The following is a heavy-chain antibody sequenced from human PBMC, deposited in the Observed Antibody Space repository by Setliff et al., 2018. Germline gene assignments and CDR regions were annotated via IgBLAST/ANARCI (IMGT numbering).Heavy chain of an antibody. CDR2: WYTSGIT. V-gene: IGHV4-4*07. J-gene: IGHJ4*02. CDR3: ARGQNSYHPGSWGPLYDH. D-gene: IGHD3-10*01. CDR1: GGSISSYY. Sequence: ETLSLTCTVSGGSISSYYWTWIRQPAGKGLEWIGHWYTSGITNYNPSLKSQVTISVDTSKNQFSLKLSSVTAADTAVFFCARGQNSYHPGSWGPLYDHWGQGTQVTVSS.